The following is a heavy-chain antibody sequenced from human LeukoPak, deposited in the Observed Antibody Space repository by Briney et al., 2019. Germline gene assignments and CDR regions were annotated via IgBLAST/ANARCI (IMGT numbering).Heavy chain of an antibody. D-gene: IGHD2-15*01. CDR1: GFTFDDYG. CDR2: INWNGGST. V-gene: IGHV3-20*04. Sequence: GGSLRLSCAASGFTFDDYGMSWVRQAPGKGLEWVSGINWNGGSTGYADSVKGRFTISRDNAKNSLYLQMNSLRAEDTAVYYCARAPYCIGGSCRFDYWGQGTLVTVSS. J-gene: IGHJ4*02. CDR3: ARAPYCIGGSCRFDY.